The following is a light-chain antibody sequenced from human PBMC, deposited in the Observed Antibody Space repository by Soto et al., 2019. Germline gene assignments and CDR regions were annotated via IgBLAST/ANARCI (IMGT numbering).Light chain of an antibody. J-gene: IGLJ2*01. V-gene: IGLV2-23*01. Sequence: QSALTQPASLSGSPGQSITISCTGTSSDVGSYNLVSWYQQHPGKAPKLMIYEGSKRPSGVSNRFSGSKSGNTASLTISGLQAEDEADYYCCSYKVFGGGTKVTVL. CDR2: EGS. CDR3: CSYKV. CDR1: SSDVGSYNL.